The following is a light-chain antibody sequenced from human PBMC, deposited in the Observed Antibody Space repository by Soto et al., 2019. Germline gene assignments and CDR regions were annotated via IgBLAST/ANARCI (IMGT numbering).Light chain of an antibody. J-gene: IGKJ1*01. Sequence: DIQMTQSPSTLSGSVGDRVTITCRASQTISSWLAWYQQKPGKAPKLLIYKASTLKSGVPSRFSGSGSGTEFTLTISSLQHDDFATYYCQHYNSYSEAFGQGTKLDI. CDR2: KAS. V-gene: IGKV1-5*03. CDR3: QHYNSYSEA. CDR1: QTISSW.